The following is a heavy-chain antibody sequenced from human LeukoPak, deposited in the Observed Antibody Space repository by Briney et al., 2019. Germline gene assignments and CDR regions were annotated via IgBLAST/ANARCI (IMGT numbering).Heavy chain of an antibody. Sequence: SETLSLTCTVSGGSISSYYWSWIRQPPGKGLEWIGYIYYSGSTNYNPSLKSRVTISVDTSKNQFSLKLSSVTAADTAVYYCARGSYYYGSGSYYPYYYYYMDVWGKGTTVTVSS. CDR3: ARGSYYYGSGSYYPYYYYYMDV. J-gene: IGHJ6*03. CDR2: IYYSGST. CDR1: GGSISSYY. D-gene: IGHD3-10*01. V-gene: IGHV4-59*12.